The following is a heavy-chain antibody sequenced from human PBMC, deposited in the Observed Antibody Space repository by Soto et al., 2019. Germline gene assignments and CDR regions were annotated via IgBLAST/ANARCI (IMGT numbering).Heavy chain of an antibody. CDR1: GFTFSSYS. CDR3: AREVMWGLDY. J-gene: IGHJ4*02. V-gene: IGHV3-21*01. D-gene: IGHD2-21*01. Sequence: EVQLVESGGGLVKPGGSLRLSCAASGFTFSSYSMNWVRQAPGKGLEWVSSISSSSSYIYYADSVKGRFTISRDNAKNSLYLQLNSLRAEDTAVYYCAREVMWGLDYWGQGTLVTVSS. CDR2: ISSSSSYI.